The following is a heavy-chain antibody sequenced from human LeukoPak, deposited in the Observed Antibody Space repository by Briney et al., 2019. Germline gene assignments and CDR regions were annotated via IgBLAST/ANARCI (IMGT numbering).Heavy chain of an antibody. D-gene: IGHD5-18*01. J-gene: IGHJ4*02. CDR1: GFTFRSHS. CDR3: ARDRRWDGYVRPPNAPNDY. CDR2: ISSSSSYI. Sequence: GGALRISCATSGFTFRSHSMNRVRPAPGKGLEWVSSISSSSSYIYYADSVKGRFTISRDNAKNSLYLQMNSLRAEDTAVYYCARDRRWDGYVRPPNAPNDYWGQGTLVTVSS. V-gene: IGHV3-21*01.